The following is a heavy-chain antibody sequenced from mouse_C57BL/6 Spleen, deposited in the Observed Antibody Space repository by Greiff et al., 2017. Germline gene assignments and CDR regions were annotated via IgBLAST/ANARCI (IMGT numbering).Heavy chain of an antibody. V-gene: IGHV1-81*01. CDR2: IYPRSGNT. Sequence: VQLQQSGAELARPGASVKLSCKASGYTFTSYGIRWVKQRTGQGLEWIGEIYPRSGNTYYNEKFKGKATLTADKSSSTAYMELRSLTSEESAVYFCARRGDDYDDAYYFDYWGQGTTLTVSS. D-gene: IGHD2-4*01. CDR3: ARRGDDYDDAYYFDY. CDR1: GYTFTSYG. J-gene: IGHJ2*01.